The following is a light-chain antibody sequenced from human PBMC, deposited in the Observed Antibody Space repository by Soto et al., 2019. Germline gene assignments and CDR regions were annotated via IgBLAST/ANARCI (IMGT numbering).Light chain of an antibody. J-gene: IGLJ1*01. V-gene: IGLV1-40*01. CDR2: GNS. CDR1: SSNIGAGYD. Sequence: QSVLTQPPSVSGAPGQRVTISCTGSSSNIGAGYDVHWYQQLPGTAPKLLIYGNSNRPSGVPDRFSGSKSGTAASLAITGLQAEDEAAYSCQSYDSSLSGDVFGTGTKLPVL. CDR3: QSYDSSLSGDV.